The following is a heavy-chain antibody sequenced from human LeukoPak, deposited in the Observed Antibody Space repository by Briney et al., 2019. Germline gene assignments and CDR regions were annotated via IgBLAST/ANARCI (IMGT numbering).Heavy chain of an antibody. CDR3: APDLRGSAWSLDD. CDR1: GFTFSNYA. Sequence: SRGSLGDFRAASGFTFSNYAEGWVGQAPGKGLEWVSLISGSGGGTYFADSVKGRFTISRDNSKNTLYLQMDGLRAEDTAMYYCAPDLRGSAWSLDDWGHRNLFTVSS. D-gene: IGHD6-13*01. V-gene: IGHV3-23*01. J-gene: IGHJ4*01. CDR2: ISGSGGGT.